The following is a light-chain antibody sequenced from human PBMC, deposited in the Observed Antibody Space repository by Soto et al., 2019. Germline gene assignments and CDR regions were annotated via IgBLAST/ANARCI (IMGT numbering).Light chain of an antibody. Sequence: EIVLTQFPGTLSLSPGERATLSCRASQSVSSSYLHWYQQKPGQALRLLIYGASSRATGIPDRFSGSGSGTDFTLTISRLEPEDFAVYYCQQYGSSSLTFGGGTKVDIK. CDR3: QQYGSSSLT. CDR2: GAS. J-gene: IGKJ4*01. CDR1: QSVSSSY. V-gene: IGKV3-20*01.